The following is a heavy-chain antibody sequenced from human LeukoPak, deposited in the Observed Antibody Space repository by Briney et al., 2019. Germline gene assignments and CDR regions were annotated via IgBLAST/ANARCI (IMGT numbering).Heavy chain of an antibody. Sequence: SVKVSCKASGGTFSSYAISWVRQAPGQGLEWMGGIIPIFGTANYAQKFQGGVTITADESTSTAYMELSSLRSEDTAVYYCAREYYGSGSYYPWGQGTLVTVSS. CDR1: GGTFSSYA. CDR2: IIPIFGTA. V-gene: IGHV1-69*01. D-gene: IGHD3-10*01. CDR3: AREYYGSGSYYP. J-gene: IGHJ5*02.